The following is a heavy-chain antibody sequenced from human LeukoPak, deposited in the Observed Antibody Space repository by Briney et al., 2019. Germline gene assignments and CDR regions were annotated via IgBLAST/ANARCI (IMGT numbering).Heavy chain of an antibody. CDR3: ARDLRRYGSGSYIYYYYMGV. CDR2: IYHTGSA. Sequence: SETLSLTCSVSGYSFTSGHYWGWIRQPPGKGLEWIANIYHTGSAHYNPSLKSRVTISVDTSKNQFSLKLSSVTAADTAVYYCARDLRRYGSGSYIYYYYMGVWGKGTTVTVSS. CDR1: GYSFTSGHY. D-gene: IGHD3-10*01. J-gene: IGHJ6*03. V-gene: IGHV4-38-2*02.